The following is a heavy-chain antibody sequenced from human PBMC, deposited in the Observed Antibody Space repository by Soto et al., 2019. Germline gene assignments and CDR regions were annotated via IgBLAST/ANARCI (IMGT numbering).Heavy chain of an antibody. Sequence: LRLSCAASGFTFSSYAMSWVLHAPVNGLDCVSAISGSCGSTYYADSVKGRFTISGDNSKSTLYLQVNSRRAEDTAVYYCAKGCXFRYYYDSSGYISGAFDIWGQGKMVTVSS. CDR2: ISGSCGST. J-gene: IGHJ3*02. CDR3: AKGCXFRYYYDSSGYISGAFDI. CDR1: GFTFSSYA. D-gene: IGHD3-22*01. V-gene: IGHV3-23*01.